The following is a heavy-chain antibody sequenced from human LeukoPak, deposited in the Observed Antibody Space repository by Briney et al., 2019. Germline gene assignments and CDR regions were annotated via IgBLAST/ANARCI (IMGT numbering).Heavy chain of an antibody. CDR2: ISYEGSTE. D-gene: IGHD1-26*01. J-gene: IGHJ4*02. V-gene: IGHV3-33*05. CDR3: ARDLSGRYVWDY. CDR1: GFTFNIHA. Sequence: GGSLRLSCAASGFTFNIHAMHWVRQAPGKGLEWVAFISYEGSTEYYAESVKGRFTVSRDNSKNTLYLQVNSLRAEDTAVYYCARDLSGRYVWDYWGQGTLVSVSS.